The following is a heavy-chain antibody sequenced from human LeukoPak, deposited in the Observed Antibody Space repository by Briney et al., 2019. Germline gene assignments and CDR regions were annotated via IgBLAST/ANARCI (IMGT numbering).Heavy chain of an antibody. Sequence: PSETLSLTCTVSGGSISSGDYYWSWIRQPPGKGLEWIGYIYYSGSTYYNPSLKSRVTISVDTSKNQFSLKLSSVTAADTAVYYCARVRGSGSYPDAFGIWGQGTMVTVSS. J-gene: IGHJ3*02. CDR1: GGSISSGDYY. D-gene: IGHD1-26*01. CDR2: IYYSGST. CDR3: ARVRGSGSYPDAFGI. V-gene: IGHV4-30-4*08.